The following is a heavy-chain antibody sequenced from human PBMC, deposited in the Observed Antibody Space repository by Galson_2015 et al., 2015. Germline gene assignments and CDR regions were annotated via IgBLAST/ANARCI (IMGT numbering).Heavy chain of an antibody. CDR3: ARAYGSGRNAFDI. Sequence: SLRLSCAASGFTFSSYGMHWVRQAPGKGLEWVAVIWYDGSNKYYADSVKGRFTISRDNSKNTLYLQMNSLRAEDTAVYYCARAYGSGRNAFDIWGQGTMVTVSS. V-gene: IGHV3-33*01. D-gene: IGHD3-10*01. J-gene: IGHJ3*02. CDR1: GFTFSSYG. CDR2: IWYDGSNK.